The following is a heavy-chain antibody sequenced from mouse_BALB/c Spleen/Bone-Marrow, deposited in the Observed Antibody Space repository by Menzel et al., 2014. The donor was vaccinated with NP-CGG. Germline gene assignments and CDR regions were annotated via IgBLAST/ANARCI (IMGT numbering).Heavy chain of an antibody. J-gene: IGHJ1*01. CDR1: GYTFTDYN. Sequence: EVQLQQSGPELVKPGASVKISCKASGYTFTDYNMHWVKQSHGKSLEWIGYIYPHNGGTGYNQKFKSKATLTVDNSSSTAYMEFRSLTSEDSAVYYCARFRYDWYFDVWGAGTTVTVSS. D-gene: IGHD2-14*01. V-gene: IGHV1S29*02. CDR2: IYPHNGGT. CDR3: ARFRYDWYFDV.